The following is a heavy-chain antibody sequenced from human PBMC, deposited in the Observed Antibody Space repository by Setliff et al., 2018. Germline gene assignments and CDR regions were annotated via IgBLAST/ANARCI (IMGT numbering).Heavy chain of an antibody. CDR1: DGSISTFY. J-gene: IGHJ4*02. CDR2: IHYSGST. D-gene: IGHD2-21*01. Sequence: KPSETLSLTCTVSDGSISTFYWSWIRQSPEKGLEWIAYIHYSGSTNQNPSLKSRVTISLDTPKNQFSLKLSYMTAADTAVYYCARFLDPRDGYQNSPGFDFWGQGALVTVSS. CDR3: ARFLDPRDGYQNSPGFDF. V-gene: IGHV4-59*01.